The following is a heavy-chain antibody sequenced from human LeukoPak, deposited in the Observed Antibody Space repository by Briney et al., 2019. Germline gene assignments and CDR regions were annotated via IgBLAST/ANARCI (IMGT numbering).Heavy chain of an antibody. V-gene: IGHV1-69*01. Sequence: ASVKVSCKASGGTFSSYAISWVRQAPGQGLEWMGGIIPIFGTANYAQKFQGRVTITADESTSTAYMELSSLRSEDTAVYYCARDSSAYRYGPFDYWGQGTLVTVSS. CDR1: GGTFSSYA. CDR3: ARDSSAYRYGPFDY. CDR2: IIPIFGTA. J-gene: IGHJ4*02. D-gene: IGHD5-18*01.